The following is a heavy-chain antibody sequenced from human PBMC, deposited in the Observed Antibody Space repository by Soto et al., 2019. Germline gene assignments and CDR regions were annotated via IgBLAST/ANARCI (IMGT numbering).Heavy chain of an antibody. D-gene: IGHD6-6*01. J-gene: IGHJ6*02. V-gene: IGHV1-69*13. CDR2: IIPIFGTA. CDR1: GGTFSSYA. CDR3: AREVGTSIAVNHNYYYGMDV. Sequence: VKVSCKASGGTFSSYAISWVRQAPGQGLEWMGGIIPIFGTANYAQKFQGRVTITADESTSTAYMELSSLRSEDTAVYYCAREVGTSIAVNHNYYYGMDVWGQGTTGTVSS.